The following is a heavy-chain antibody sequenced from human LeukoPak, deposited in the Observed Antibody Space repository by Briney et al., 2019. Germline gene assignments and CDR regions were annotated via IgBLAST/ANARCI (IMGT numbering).Heavy chain of an antibody. V-gene: IGHV5-51*01. Sequence: GESLKISCKHSGYNFASQWIGWVRQMPGKGLEWMGIINPGNSDIVYTPSFQGQVSFSADKSTSTVFLQWGSLKASNSATYYCSTRAFSDTSPVAWGQGTLVTVSS. J-gene: IGHJ5*02. CDR2: INPGNSDI. CDR3: STRAFSDTSPVA. CDR1: GYNFASQW. D-gene: IGHD3-22*01.